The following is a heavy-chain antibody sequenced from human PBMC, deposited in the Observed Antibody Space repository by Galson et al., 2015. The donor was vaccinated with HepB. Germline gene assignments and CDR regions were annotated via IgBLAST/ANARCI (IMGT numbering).Heavy chain of an antibody. Sequence: CAISGDSVSSNSAAWNWIRQSPSRGLEWLGRTYYRSKWYNDYAVSVKSRITINPDTSKNQFSLKLSSVTAADTAVYYCARTGASGFDYWGQGTLVTVSS. V-gene: IGHV6-1*01. J-gene: IGHJ4*02. D-gene: IGHD1-26*01. CDR2: TYYRSKWYN. CDR1: GDSVSSNSAA. CDR3: ARTGASGFDY.